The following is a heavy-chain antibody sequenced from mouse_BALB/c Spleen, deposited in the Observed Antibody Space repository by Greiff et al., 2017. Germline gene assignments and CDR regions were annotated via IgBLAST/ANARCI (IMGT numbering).Heavy chain of an antibody. CDR1: GFTFTGYY. J-gene: IGHJ4*01. V-gene: IGHV1-26*01. Sequence: VQLVQSGGDLVKPGGSLKLSCTASGFTFTGYYMTWVRQTPGKKLEWIGLINTNTGGTNYKQKLKGKATLTVDKATSTAYLELLSLTSEDSAVYYCARGPCHYYAMDYWGQGTSVTVSS. CDR2: INTNTGGT. CDR3: ARGPCHYYAMDY.